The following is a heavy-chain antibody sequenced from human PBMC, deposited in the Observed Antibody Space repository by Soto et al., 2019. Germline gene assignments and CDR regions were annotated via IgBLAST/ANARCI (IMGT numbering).Heavy chain of an antibody. CDR3: ARGGGWYVWFDP. CDR1: GGTFSSYA. V-gene: IGHV1-3*01. J-gene: IGHJ5*02. CDR2: INAGNGNT. D-gene: IGHD6-19*01. Sequence: GASVKVSCKASGGTFSSYAISWVRQAPGQGLEWMGWINAGNGNTKYSQKFQGRVTITRDTSASTAYMELSSLRSEDTAVYYCARGGGWYVWFDPWGQGTLVTVSS.